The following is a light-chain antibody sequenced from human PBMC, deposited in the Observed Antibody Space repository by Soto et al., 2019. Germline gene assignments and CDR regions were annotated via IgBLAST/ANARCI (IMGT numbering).Light chain of an antibody. Sequence: DIQLTQSPSFLSASVGDRVTITCRASEDISSYLAWYQKKPGKAPKLLIYGASTLQSGVPSRFSGSGSGTEFTLTISSLQPEDFATYYCQQLKTYPLTFGGGTKVEIK. CDR3: QQLKTYPLT. CDR1: EDISSY. J-gene: IGKJ4*01. CDR2: GAS. V-gene: IGKV1-9*01.